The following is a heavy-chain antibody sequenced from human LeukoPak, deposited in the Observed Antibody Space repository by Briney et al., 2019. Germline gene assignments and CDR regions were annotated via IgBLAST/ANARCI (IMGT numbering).Heavy chain of an antibody. CDR3: AREPLGGYYFDY. J-gene: IGHJ4*01. D-gene: IGHD3-16*01. Sequence: GGSLRLSCAASGFTFSSYAMHWVRQAPGKGLEWVAVISYDGSNKYYADSVKGRFTISGDNSKNTLYLQMNSLRAEDTAVYYCAREPLGGYYFDYWGQEPWSPSPQ. CDR1: GFTFSSYA. CDR2: ISYDGSNK. V-gene: IGHV3-30-3*01.